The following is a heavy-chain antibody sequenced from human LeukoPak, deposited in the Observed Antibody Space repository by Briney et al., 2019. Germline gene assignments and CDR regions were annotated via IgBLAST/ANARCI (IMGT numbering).Heavy chain of an antibody. V-gene: IGHV4-4*09. CDR3: ARHFRGDYVFDY. J-gene: IGHJ4*02. Sequence: KPSETLSLTCTVSGGSISSYYWSWIRQPPGKGLEWIGYIYTSGSTNYNPSLKSRVTISVDTSKNQFSLKLSSVTAADTAVYYCARHFRGDYVFDYWGQGTLVTVSS. CDR1: GGSISSYY. CDR2: IYTSGST. D-gene: IGHD3-10*01.